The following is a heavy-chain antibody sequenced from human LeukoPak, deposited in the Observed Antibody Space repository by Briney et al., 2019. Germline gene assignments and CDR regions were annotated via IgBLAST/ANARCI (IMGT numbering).Heavy chain of an antibody. Sequence: GGSLRLSCAASGFTFSSYSMNWVRQAPGKGLEWVSSLNSNSRYIYYADSVKGRFTISRDNAKNSLYLQMNSLRAEDTAVYYCARDRHSSSWSPLDYWGQGTLVTVSS. J-gene: IGHJ4*02. CDR2: LNSNSRYI. CDR3: ARDRHSSSWSPLDY. D-gene: IGHD6-13*01. V-gene: IGHV3-21*01. CDR1: GFTFSSYS.